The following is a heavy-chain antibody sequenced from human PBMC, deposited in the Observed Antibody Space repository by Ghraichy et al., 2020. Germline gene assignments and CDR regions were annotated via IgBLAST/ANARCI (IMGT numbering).Heavy chain of an antibody. J-gene: IGHJ4*02. D-gene: IGHD3-10*01. CDR3: ARDRGDYFPDY. CDR1: GFTFKNYG. Sequence: GGSLRLSCAASGFTFKNYGMSWVRQAQGKGLEWVSIISGSGSNTYYGDSVKGRFTISRDNSKNTMYLEMNSLRVEDTALYYCARDRGDYFPDYWGQGTLVTVSS. V-gene: IGHV3-23*01. CDR2: ISGSGSNT.